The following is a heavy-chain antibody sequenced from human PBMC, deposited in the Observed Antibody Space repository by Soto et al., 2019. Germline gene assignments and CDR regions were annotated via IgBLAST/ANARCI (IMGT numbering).Heavy chain of an antibody. Sequence: QVQLLQSGAEVKKPGASAKISCKASGYNFNNYEINWVRQAPAQGLEWMGWMKGYSGNPLYAQNFQGRLTLTRDTSTNTAYLELTSLAYEDSAMYFCARRRGESYYGLDYWGQGTLVTVSS. CDR2: MKGYSGNP. D-gene: IGHD1-26*01. J-gene: IGHJ4*02. CDR1: GYNFNNYE. V-gene: IGHV1-8*01. CDR3: ARRRGESYYGLDY.